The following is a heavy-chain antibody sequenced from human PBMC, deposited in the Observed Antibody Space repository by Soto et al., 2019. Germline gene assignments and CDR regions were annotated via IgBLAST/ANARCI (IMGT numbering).Heavy chain of an antibody. J-gene: IGHJ6*02. V-gene: IGHV1-69*13. D-gene: IGHD1-7*01. CDR1: GGTFSSYA. CDR3: ARPYNWNYGTYYYYGMDV. CDR2: IIPIFGTA. Sequence: GAPVKGCGEASGGTFSSYAISWVRQAAGQGVEWMAGIIPIFGTANYAQKFQGRVTITADESTSTAYMELSSLRSEDTAVYYCARPYNWNYGTYYYYGMDVWGQGTTVTVSS.